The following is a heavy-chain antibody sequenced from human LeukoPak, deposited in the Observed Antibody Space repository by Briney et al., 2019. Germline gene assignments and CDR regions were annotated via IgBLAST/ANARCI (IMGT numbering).Heavy chain of an antibody. D-gene: IGHD3-9*01. CDR2: MNPNSGNT. Sequence: ASVKVSCKASGYTFTSYDINWVRQPTGQGLEWMGWMNPNSGNTGYAQKFQGRVTMTRNTPISTAYMELSSLRSEDTAVYYCARGRKRYFDWLSGRYYYYMDVWGKGTTVTISS. CDR1: GYTFTSYD. V-gene: IGHV1-8*01. J-gene: IGHJ6*03. CDR3: ARGRKRYFDWLSGRYYYYMDV.